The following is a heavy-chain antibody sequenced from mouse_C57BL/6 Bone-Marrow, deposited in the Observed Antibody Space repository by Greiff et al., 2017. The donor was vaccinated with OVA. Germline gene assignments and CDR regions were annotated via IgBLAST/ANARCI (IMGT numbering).Heavy chain of an antibody. CDR1: GFTFSSYA. CDR3: TIWLRREDWFAY. D-gene: IGHD2-2*01. Sequence: EVQLVESGAGLVKPGGSLKLSCAASGFTFSSYAMSWVRQTPEKRLEWVAYISSGGDYIYYADTVKGRFTISRDNARNTLYLQMSSLKSEDTAMYYCTIWLRREDWFAYWGQGTLVTVSA. J-gene: IGHJ3*01. V-gene: IGHV5-9-1*02. CDR2: ISSGGDYI.